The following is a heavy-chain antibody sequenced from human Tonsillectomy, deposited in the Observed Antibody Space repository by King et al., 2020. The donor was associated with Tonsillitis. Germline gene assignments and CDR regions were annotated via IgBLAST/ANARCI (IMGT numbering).Heavy chain of an antibody. D-gene: IGHD6-19*01. CDR3: ARFRYSSGWYQVEY. V-gene: IGHV2-70*15. Sequence: VTLKESGPALVKPTQTLTLTCTFSGFSLSTSGMCVSWIRQPPGKALEWLARIDWDDDKYYSTSLKTRLTIPKDTSKNQVVLTMTNIDPGDTATYYCARFRYSSGWYQVEYWGQGTLVTVSS. CDR2: IDWDDDK. CDR1: GFSLSTSGMC. J-gene: IGHJ4*02.